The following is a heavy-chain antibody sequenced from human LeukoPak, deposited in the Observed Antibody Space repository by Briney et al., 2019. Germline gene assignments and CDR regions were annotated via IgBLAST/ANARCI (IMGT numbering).Heavy chain of an antibody. CDR1: GFTFRNYW. CDR3: ARAPLGYYYGSGSLNYFDY. CDR2: IKKDGSEK. V-gene: IGHV3-7*01. D-gene: IGHD3-10*01. J-gene: IGHJ4*02. Sequence: GGSLRLSCAASGFTFRNYWMRWVRQAPGKGLEWVANIKKDGSEKYYVDSVKGRFTISRDNAKNSLYLQMNSLRAEDTAVYYCARAPLGYYYGSGSLNYFDYWGQGTLVTVSS.